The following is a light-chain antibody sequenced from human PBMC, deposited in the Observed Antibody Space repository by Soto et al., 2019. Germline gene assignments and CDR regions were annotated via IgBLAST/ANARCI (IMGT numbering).Light chain of an antibody. CDR2: GNT. V-gene: IGLV1-40*01. CDR3: QSYDRSLSGWV. CDR1: SSNIGANFD. J-gene: IGLJ3*02. Sequence: QLVLTQPPSVSGAPGQRVTISCTGSSSNIGANFDVHWYHQPPGTAPKLLIYGNTNRPSGVPDRFSGSKSGASASLAITGLQAEDEADYYCQSYDRSLSGWVFGGGTKVTVL.